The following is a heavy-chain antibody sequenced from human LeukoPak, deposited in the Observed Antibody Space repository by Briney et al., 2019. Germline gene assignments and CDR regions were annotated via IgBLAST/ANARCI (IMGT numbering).Heavy chain of an antibody. CDR2: INPNSGGT. CDR1: GYTFTGYY. CDR3: ARFFEAAAGFSYYFDY. J-gene: IGHJ4*02. D-gene: IGHD6-13*01. Sequence: ASVKVSCKASGYTFTGYYMHWVPQAPGQGLEWMGWINPNSGGTNYAQKFQGRVTMTRDTSISTAYMELSRLRSDDTAVYYCARFFEAAAGFSYYFDYWGQGTLVTVSS. V-gene: IGHV1-2*02.